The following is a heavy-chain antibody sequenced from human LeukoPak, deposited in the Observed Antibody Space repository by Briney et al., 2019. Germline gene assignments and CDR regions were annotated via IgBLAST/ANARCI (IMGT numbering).Heavy chain of an antibody. CDR1: GGSISSYY. CDR3: ARGLAAAGTWFGY. CDR2: IYYSGST. Sequence: SETLSLTCTVSGGSISSYYWSWIRQPPGKGLEWIGYIYYSGSTNYNPSLKSRVTISVDTSKNQFSLKLSSVTAADTAVYYCARGLAAAGTWFGYWGQGTLVTVSS. J-gene: IGHJ4*02. V-gene: IGHV4-59*01. D-gene: IGHD6-13*01.